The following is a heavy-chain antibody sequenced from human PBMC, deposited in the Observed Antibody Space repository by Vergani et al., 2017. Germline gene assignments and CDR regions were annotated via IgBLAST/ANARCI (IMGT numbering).Heavy chain of an antibody. CDR1: GFTFSSYG. CDR3: AKDVLGTTDY. D-gene: IGHD1-1*01. V-gene: IGHV3-30*18. Sequence: QVQLVESGGGVVQPGRSLRLSCAASGFTFSSYGMHWVRLAPGKGLEWVAVISYDGSNKYYADSVKGRFTISRDNSKNTLYLQMNSLRAEDTAVYYCAKDVLGTTDYWGQGTLVTVSS. J-gene: IGHJ4*02. CDR2: ISYDGSNK.